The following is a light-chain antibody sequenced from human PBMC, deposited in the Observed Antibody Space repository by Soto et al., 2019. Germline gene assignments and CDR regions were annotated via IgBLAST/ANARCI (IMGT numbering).Light chain of an antibody. CDR1: SSDVGGYNY. CDR2: DVS. V-gene: IGLV2-14*01. J-gene: IGLJ2*01. CDR3: SSYTSISTPYVV. Sequence: QSALTQPASVSGSPGQSITISCTGTSSDVGGYNYVSWYQQHPGKAPKLMIYDVSNRPSGVSNRFSGSKSGNTASLTISGLQAEDEADYYCSSYTSISTPYVVLGGGTKLTVL.